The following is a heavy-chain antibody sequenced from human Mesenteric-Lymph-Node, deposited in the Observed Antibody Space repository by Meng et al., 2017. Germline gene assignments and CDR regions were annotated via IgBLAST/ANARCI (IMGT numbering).Heavy chain of an antibody. CDR2: IRVYNDNT. J-gene: IGHJ6*02. Sequence: ASVKVSCKVSGYTFRSYAISWVRQAPGQGLEWMGWIRVYNDNTNYAEKFQGRVTMTADTSTSTAYMELRSLTSDDTAVYYCARWIEIQPSINPMYYYYGMDVWGQGTTVTVSS. CDR1: GYTFRSYA. V-gene: IGHV1-18*01. CDR3: ARWIEIQPSINPMYYYYGMDV. D-gene: IGHD5-18*01.